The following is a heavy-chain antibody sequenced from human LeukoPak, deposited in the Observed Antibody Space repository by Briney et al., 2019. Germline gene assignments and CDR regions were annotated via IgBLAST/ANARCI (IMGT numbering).Heavy chain of an antibody. CDR2: IKQDGSEK. J-gene: IGHJ5*02. CDR3: AREPRSRYYYGSGASWFDP. CDR1: GFTFSSYW. Sequence: GGSLRLSCAASGFTFSSYWTSWVRQAQGKGLEWVANIKQDGSEKYYVDSVKGRFTISRDNAKNSLYLQMNSLRAEDTAVYYCAREPRSRYYYGSGASWFDPWGQGTLVTVSS. D-gene: IGHD3-10*01. V-gene: IGHV3-7*01.